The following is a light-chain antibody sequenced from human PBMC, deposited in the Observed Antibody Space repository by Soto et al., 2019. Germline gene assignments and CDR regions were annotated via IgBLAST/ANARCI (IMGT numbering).Light chain of an antibody. CDR2: GVS. J-gene: IGKJ5*01. Sequence: SVLTQSPGTGSLWRKEIATPSWMAIQSVSSSYLAWYQQNPGQAPKFLIYGVSSRATGIPDRFSGSGSGTDFTLTISRLEPEDFAVYHCQQYGSSPLITFGQGTLLEIK. CDR1: QSVSSSY. V-gene: IGKV3-20*01. CDR3: QQYGSSPLIT.